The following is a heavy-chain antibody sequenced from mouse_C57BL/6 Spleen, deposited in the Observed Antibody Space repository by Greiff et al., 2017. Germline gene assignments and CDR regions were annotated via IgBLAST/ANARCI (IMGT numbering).Heavy chain of an antibody. D-gene: IGHD2-3*01. V-gene: IGHV1-4*01. CDR2: INPSSGYT. Sequence: VQLQQSGAELARPGASVKMSCKASGYTFTSYTMHWVKQRPGQGLEWIGYINPSSGYTKYNQKFKDKATLTADKSSSTAYMQLSSLTSEDSAVYYCAKALDGYYLDYWGQGTTLTVSS. CDR3: AKALDGYYLDY. J-gene: IGHJ2*01. CDR1: GYTFTSYT.